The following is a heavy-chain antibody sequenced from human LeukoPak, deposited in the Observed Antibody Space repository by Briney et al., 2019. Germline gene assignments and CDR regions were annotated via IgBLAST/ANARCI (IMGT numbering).Heavy chain of an antibody. J-gene: IGHJ4*02. CDR2: MNPNSGNT. CDR1: GYTFTSYD. D-gene: IGHD3-9*01. Sequence: ASVKVSCKASGYTFTSYDINWVRQATGQGLEWMGWMNPNSGNTGYAQKFQDRVTMTRNTSISTAYMELSSLRSEDTAVYYCARGDYDILTGYYYLDYWGQGTLVTVSS. V-gene: IGHV1-8*01. CDR3: ARGDYDILTGYYYLDY.